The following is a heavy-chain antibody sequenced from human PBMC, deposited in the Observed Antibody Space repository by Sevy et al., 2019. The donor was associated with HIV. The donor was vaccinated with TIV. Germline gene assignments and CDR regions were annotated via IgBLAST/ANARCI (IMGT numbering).Heavy chain of an antibody. CDR3: ARGGYSYGYSIVYYFDY. Sequence: ASVKVSCKASGYTFTSYGISWVRQAPGQGLEWMGWISAYNGNTTYAQKLQGRVTTTTDTSTSTADMELMSLRSDDTAVYYCARGGYSYGYSIVYYFDYWGQGTLVTVSS. V-gene: IGHV1-18*01. CDR1: GYTFTSYG. D-gene: IGHD5-18*01. J-gene: IGHJ4*02. CDR2: ISAYNGNT.